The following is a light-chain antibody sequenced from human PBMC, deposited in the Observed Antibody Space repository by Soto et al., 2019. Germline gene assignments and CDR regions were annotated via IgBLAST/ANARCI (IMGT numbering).Light chain of an antibody. V-gene: IGLV2-8*01. CDR2: EVS. Sequence: QSALTQPASVSGSPGQSITISCTGTSSDVGGYNYVSWYQQHPGKAPKLMIYEVSQRPSGVPERFSGSKSANTASLTVSGLQPEDEADYYCSSYAGTNNLLYVFGTGTKLTVL. CDR1: SSDVGGYNY. CDR3: SSYAGTNNLLYV. J-gene: IGLJ1*01.